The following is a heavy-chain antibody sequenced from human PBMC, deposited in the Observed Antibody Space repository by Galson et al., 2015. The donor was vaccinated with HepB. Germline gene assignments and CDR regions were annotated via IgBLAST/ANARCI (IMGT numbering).Heavy chain of an antibody. CDR2: IDPSDFYT. Sequence: QSGAEVKKPGESLRISCKGSGYIFTTYWINWVRQMPGKGLEWMGRIDPSDFYTDYSPSFQGHVSISADKSVNTAFLYRSSLKASDTAIYYCARQSKIVVPASDQHGMDVWGQGTTVTVSS. J-gene: IGHJ6*02. CDR1: GYIFTTYW. V-gene: IGHV5-10-1*01. CDR3: ARQSKIVVPASDQHGMDV. D-gene: IGHD3-22*01.